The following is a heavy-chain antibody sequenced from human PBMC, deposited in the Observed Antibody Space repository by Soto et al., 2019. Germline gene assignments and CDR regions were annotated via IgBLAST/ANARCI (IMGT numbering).Heavy chain of an antibody. D-gene: IGHD3-10*01. Sequence: ASVKVSCKASGYTFTSYDISGVRQAPGQGLEWMGWIRVYNGKTNYAQKFQDRVTVTTDTSTSTAYMELRSLRAEDTAVYYCARKPGRYYYGMDVWGQGTTVTVSS. CDR2: IRVYNGKT. J-gene: IGHJ6*02. CDR1: GYTFTSYD. V-gene: IGHV1-18*04. CDR3: ARKPGRYYYGMDV.